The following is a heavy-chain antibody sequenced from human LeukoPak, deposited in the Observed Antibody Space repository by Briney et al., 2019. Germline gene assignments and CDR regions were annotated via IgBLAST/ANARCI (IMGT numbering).Heavy chain of an antibody. J-gene: IGHJ5*02. V-gene: IGHV3-74*01. CDR3: TRDHFA. Sequence: GGSLRLSCLASGFTFGSHAMHWVRQAPGEGLVWVSRLKHDGSDPSYADSVKGRFTISRDSAKNTLYLQMDSLTTEDTAVYYCTRDHFAWGQETLVTVSS. CDR2: LKHDGSDP. CDR1: GFTFGSHA. D-gene: IGHD2/OR15-2a*01.